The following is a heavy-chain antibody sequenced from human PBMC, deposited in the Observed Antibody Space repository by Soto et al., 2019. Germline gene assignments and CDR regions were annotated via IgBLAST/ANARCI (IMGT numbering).Heavy chain of an antibody. V-gene: IGHV1-18*04. CDR3: AREYDFWSGYYVRVGWFDP. D-gene: IGHD3-3*01. J-gene: IGHJ5*02. CDR1: GYTFTSYG. CDR2: ISAYNGNT. Sequence: ASVKVSCKASGYTFTSYGISWVRQAPGQGLEWMGWISAYNGNTNYAQKLQGRLTMTTDTSTSTAYMELRSLRSDDTAVYYCAREYDFWSGYYVRVGWFDPWGQGTLVTVSS.